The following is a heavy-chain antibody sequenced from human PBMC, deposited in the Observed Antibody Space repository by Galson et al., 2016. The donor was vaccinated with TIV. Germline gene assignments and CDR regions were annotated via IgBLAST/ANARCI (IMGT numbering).Heavy chain of an antibody. Sequence: SVKVSCKAPGYTFAIYAMHWVRQAPGQRLEWLGWFNAGNGNTKYSQKFQGRVTITWDTSASTAYMELSSLRFEDTAVYYCARPPYCGGDCYKYDHWGQGTRVTVYS. D-gene: IGHD2-21*01. J-gene: IGHJ4*02. CDR1: GYTFAIYA. V-gene: IGHV1-3*01. CDR3: ARPPYCGGDCYKYDH. CDR2: FNAGNGNT.